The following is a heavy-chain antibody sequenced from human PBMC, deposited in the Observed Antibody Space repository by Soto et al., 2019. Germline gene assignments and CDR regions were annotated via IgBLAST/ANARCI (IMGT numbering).Heavy chain of an antibody. D-gene: IGHD2-2*01. V-gene: IGHV1-3*01. J-gene: IGHJ6*01. CDR3: ARGVENIVVVLDVFGYYGMDV. CDR1: GDSFTSYA. Sequence: ASVKVSCKASGDSFTSYAIYWVRQAPGQRLEWMGWINAGNGNTKYSQKLQGRVTFTGDTSASTAHMELSSLRSEDTAVYFCARGVENIVVVLDVFGYYGMDVWGQGTTVTVS. CDR2: INAGNGNT.